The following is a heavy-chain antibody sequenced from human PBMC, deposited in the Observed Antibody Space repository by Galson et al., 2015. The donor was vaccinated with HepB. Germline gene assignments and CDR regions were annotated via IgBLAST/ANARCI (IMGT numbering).Heavy chain of an antibody. J-gene: IGHJ6*03. CDR3: AKSGGMNYYYYMDV. D-gene: IGHD1-26*01. CDR1: GFPFDDYA. CDR2: ISWNSGII. V-gene: IGHV3-9*01. Sequence: SLRLSCAASGFPFDDYAMHWVRQAPGKGLEWVSRISWNSGIIDYAGSVKGRFTISRDNAKNSLYLQMNSLRAEDTALYYCAKSGGMNYYYYMDVWGKGTTVTVSS.